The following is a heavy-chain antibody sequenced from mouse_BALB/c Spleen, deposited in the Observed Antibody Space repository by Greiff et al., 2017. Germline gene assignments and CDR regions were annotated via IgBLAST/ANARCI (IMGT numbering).Heavy chain of an antibody. CDR2: ISYSGST. CDR1: GYSITSDYA. J-gene: IGHJ4*01. CDR3: ARRGTYAMDY. D-gene: IGHD2-14*01. Sequence: ESGPGLVKPSQSLSLTCTVTGYSITSDYAWNWIRQFPGNKLEWMGYISYSGSTSYNPSLKSRISITRDTSKNQFFLQLNSVTTEDTATYYCARRGTYAMDYWGQGTSVTVSS. V-gene: IGHV3-2*02.